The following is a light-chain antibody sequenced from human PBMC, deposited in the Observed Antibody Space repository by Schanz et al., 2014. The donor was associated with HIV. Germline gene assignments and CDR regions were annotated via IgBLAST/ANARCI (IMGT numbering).Light chain of an antibody. Sequence: QSVLTQPPSVSGAPGQRVTISCTGSSSNIGAGYDVHWYLHLPGTAPKLLIYGNNNRPSGVPDRFSASKSGTSASLAITGLQAEDEADYYCAAWDDGLSGRVFGGGTKVTVL. V-gene: IGLV1-40*01. CDR2: GNN. CDR1: SSNIGAGYD. J-gene: IGLJ3*02. CDR3: AAWDDGLSGRV.